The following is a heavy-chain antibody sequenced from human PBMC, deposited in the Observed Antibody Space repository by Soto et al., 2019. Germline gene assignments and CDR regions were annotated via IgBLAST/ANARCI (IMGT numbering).Heavy chain of an antibody. Sequence: VGSLRLSCAASGFTFSTYGMHWVRQAPGKGLEWVAFIQYHGINKDYADSVKGRFTISRDNSRNTLYLQMNSLGAEDTAVYYCARGLDYDSSGYYLDFWGQGALVTVSS. J-gene: IGHJ4*02. CDR3: ARGLDYDSSGYYLDF. D-gene: IGHD3-22*01. CDR1: GFTFSTYG. V-gene: IGHV3-30*02. CDR2: IQYHGINK.